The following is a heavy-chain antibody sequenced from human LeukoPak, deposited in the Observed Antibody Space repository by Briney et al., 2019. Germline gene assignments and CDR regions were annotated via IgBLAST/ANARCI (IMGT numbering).Heavy chain of an antibody. V-gene: IGHV1-18*01. Sequence: ASVKVSCKASGYTFTSYGISWVRQAPGQGLEWMGWISACNGNTNYAQKLQGRVTMTTDTSTSTAYMELRSLRSDDTAVYYCARSGAFTIFGVVIKVYYYYGMDVWGQGTTVTVSS. CDR3: ARSGAFTIFGVVIKVYYYYGMDV. J-gene: IGHJ6*02. CDR1: GYTFTSYG. CDR2: ISACNGNT. D-gene: IGHD3-3*01.